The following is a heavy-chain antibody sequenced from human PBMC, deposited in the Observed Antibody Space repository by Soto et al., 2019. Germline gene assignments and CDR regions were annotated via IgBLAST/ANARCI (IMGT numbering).Heavy chain of an antibody. V-gene: IGHV4-39*01. J-gene: IGHJ4*02. CDR3: ARHPPSRPFDF. CDR2: VYNSGST. Sequence: QLQLQESGPGLVKPSETLSLTCSVSGDSLSAGPYHWGWIRQPPGKGLEWIGNVYNSGSTSYSPSLKSRVTISVDTSKNQFSLRLTSVTAAGTAVYFCARHPPSRPFDFWGQGTLVTVSS. CDR1: GDSLSAGPYH.